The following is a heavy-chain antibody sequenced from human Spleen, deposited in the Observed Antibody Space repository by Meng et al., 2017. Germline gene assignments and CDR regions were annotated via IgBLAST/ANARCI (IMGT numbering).Heavy chain of an antibody. CDR3: ARDGTINLRGGWFDA. J-gene: IGHJ5*02. Sequence: SETLSLTCTVAGGSISGDYWSWIRQPPGKGLEWIGFVSYSGNTNYNPSLKSRVTISLDTSKNQFSLRLSSVTAADTAVYHCARDGTINLRGGWFDAWGQGTLVTVSS. V-gene: IGHV4-59*01. CDR1: GGSISGDY. D-gene: IGHD1/OR15-1a*01. CDR2: VSYSGNT.